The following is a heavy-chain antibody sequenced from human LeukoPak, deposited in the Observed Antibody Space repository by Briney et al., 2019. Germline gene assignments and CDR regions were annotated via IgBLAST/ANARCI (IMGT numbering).Heavy chain of an antibody. D-gene: IGHD6-19*01. J-gene: IGHJ4*02. V-gene: IGHV3-66*01. CDR2: IYSGGST. CDR1: GFTVSSNY. Sequence: GGSLRLSCAASGFTVSSNYMSWVRQAPGKGLEWVSVIYSGGSTYYADSVKGRFTISRDNSKNTLYLQMNSLRAEDTAVYYCAREYSSGWYEYWGQGTLVTVSS. CDR3: AREYSSGWYEY.